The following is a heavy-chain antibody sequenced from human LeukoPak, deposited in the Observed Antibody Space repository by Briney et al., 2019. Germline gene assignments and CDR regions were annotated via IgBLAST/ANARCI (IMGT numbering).Heavy chain of an antibody. V-gene: IGHV3-48*04. CDR3: ATLEEITMVRGVMVFDY. CDR2: ISSSSSTI. J-gene: IGHJ4*02. Sequence: PGGSLRLFCAASGFTFSSYSMNWVRQAPGKGLEWVSYISSSSSTIYYADSVKGRFTISRDNAKNSLYLQMNSLRAEDTAVYYCATLEEITMVRGVMVFDYWGQGTLVTVSS. D-gene: IGHD3-10*01. CDR1: GFTFSSYS.